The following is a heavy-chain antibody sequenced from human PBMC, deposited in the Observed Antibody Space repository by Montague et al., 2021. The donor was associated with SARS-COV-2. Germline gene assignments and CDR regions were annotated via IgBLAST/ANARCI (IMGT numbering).Heavy chain of an antibody. D-gene: IGHD6-13*01. CDR1: GASVSSINR. Sequence: SETLSLTCAVSGASVSSINRWSWVRQPPGRGLEWIAEIHHTGITNFNPPLRSRVSISLDSSKNQLSLTLISVTAADMAIYYCASHPVFQQLYSWGQGTLVSVSS. J-gene: IGHJ4*02. CDR3: ASHPVFQQLYS. CDR2: IHHTGIT. V-gene: IGHV4-4*02.